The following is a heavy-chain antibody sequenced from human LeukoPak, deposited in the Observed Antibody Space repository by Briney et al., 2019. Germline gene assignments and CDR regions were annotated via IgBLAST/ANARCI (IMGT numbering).Heavy chain of an antibody. V-gene: IGHV4-30-2*01. CDR1: GGSISSGGYS. CDR3: ARGFRRPHQPRDRTPQPSYMDV. J-gene: IGHJ6*03. CDR2: INHSGST. D-gene: IGHD2-2*01. Sequence: SETLSLTCAVSGGSISSGGYSWSWIRQPPGKGLEWIGEINHSGSTNYNPSLKSRVTISVDTSKNQFSLKLSSVTAADTAVYYCARGFRRPHQPRDRTPQPSYMDVWGKGPRSPSP.